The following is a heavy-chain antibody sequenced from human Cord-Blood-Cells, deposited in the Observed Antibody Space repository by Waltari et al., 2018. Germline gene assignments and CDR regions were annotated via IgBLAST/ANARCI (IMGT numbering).Heavy chain of an antibody. V-gene: IGHV1-2*06. CDR3: ARGGVDY. D-gene: IGHD3-10*01. CDR1: GYTFTGYY. Sequence: QVQLVQSGAEVKKPGASVKVSCKASGYTFTGYYMHWVRQAPGQGLEWRGRINPNSGVTNYAQKFQGRVTMTSDTSISTAYMELSRLRSDDTAVYYCARGGVDYWGQGTLVTVSS. J-gene: IGHJ4*02. CDR2: INPNSGVT.